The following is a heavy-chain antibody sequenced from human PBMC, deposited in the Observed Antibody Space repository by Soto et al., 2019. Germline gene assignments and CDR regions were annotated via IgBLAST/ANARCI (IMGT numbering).Heavy chain of an antibody. D-gene: IGHD3-22*01. Sequence: ISRCLDKARKGLEWMGRIDPSDSYTNYSPSCQGHVTISADKSISTAYLQWSSLKASDTAMYYCARSRLTTGYWHAFDVWGQGTMGTVSS. J-gene: IGHJ3*01. CDR2: IDPSDSYT. CDR3: ARSRLTTGYWHAFDV. V-gene: IGHV5-10-1*01.